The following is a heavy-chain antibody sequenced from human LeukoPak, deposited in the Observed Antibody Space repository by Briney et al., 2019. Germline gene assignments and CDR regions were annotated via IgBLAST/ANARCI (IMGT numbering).Heavy chain of an antibody. CDR1: GGSISSYY. CDR3: ARLSGVATITD. Sequence: SETLSLTCTVSGGSISSYYWSWIRQPPGKGLEWIGYISYSGSTNYNPSLKSRVTMSVDTSKNQFSLKLSSVTAAGTAVYYCARLSGVATITDWGQGNLVTVSS. J-gene: IGHJ4*02. V-gene: IGHV4-59*08. CDR2: ISYSGST. D-gene: IGHD5-24*01.